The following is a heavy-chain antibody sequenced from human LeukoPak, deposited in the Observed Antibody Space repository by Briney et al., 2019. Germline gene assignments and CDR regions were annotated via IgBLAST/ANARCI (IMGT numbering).Heavy chain of an antibody. J-gene: IGHJ4*02. CDR1: GFTFSSYG. CDR2: IRYDGSNK. Sequence: GGSPRLSCAASGFTFSSYGMHWVRQAPGKGLEWVAFIRYDGSNKYYADSVKGRFTISRDNSKNTLYLQMNSLRAEDTAVYYCATVKSQITIFGVVTDYWGQGTLVTVSS. D-gene: IGHD3-3*01. CDR3: ATVKSQITIFGVVTDY. V-gene: IGHV3-30*02.